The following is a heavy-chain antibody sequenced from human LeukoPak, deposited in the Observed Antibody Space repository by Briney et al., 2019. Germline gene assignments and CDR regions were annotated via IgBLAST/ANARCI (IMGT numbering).Heavy chain of an antibody. CDR1: GFTFSSYA. V-gene: IGHV3-30*04. D-gene: IGHD3-10*01. J-gene: IGHJ4*02. Sequence: PGRSLRLSCAASGFTFSSYAMHWVRQAPGKGLEWVAVISYDGSNKYYADSVKGRFTISRDNSKNTLYLQMNSLRAEDTAVYYCAKDRLYYYGSGEIYWGQGTLVTVSS. CDR2: ISYDGSNK. CDR3: AKDRLYYYGSGEIY.